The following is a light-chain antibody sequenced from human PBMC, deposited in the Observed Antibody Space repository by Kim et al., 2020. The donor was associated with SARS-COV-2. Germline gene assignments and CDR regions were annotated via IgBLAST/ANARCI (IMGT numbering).Light chain of an antibody. CDR1: QSVSSY. Sequence: LSLSPGETAPRSCRASQSVSSYLAWYQQKPGQAPRLLIYDASNRATGIPARFSGSGSGTDFTLTISSLEPEDFAVYYCQQRSNWYTFGQGTKLEI. CDR3: QQRSNWYT. CDR2: DAS. J-gene: IGKJ2*01. V-gene: IGKV3-11*01.